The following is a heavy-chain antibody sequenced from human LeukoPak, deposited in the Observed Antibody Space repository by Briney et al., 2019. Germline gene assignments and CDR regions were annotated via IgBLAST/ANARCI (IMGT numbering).Heavy chain of an antibody. D-gene: IGHD3-9*01. CDR3: ARGDNDILTGSPAVWGMDV. V-gene: IGHV3-48*03. Sequence: GGSLRLSCAASGFTFSSYEMNWVRQAPGKGLEWVPYISSSGSTIYYADSVKGRFTISRDNAKNSLYLQMNSLRAEDTAVYYCARGDNDILTGSPAVWGMDVWGQGTTVTVSS. CDR2: ISSSGSTI. CDR1: GFTFSSYE. J-gene: IGHJ6*02.